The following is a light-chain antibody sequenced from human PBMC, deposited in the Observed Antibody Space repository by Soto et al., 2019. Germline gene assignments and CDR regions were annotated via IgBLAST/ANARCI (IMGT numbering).Light chain of an antibody. CDR2: KAS. Sequence: EIQMTQSHSTLSASVGDRVTITCRASQSISSWLAWYQQKPGKAPNLLIYKASSLESGVPSRFSRSGSGTEFTLTISSLQPDDFATYYCQQYNTYSTFGQGTKVDIK. CDR3: QQYNTYST. CDR1: QSISSW. J-gene: IGKJ1*01. V-gene: IGKV1-5*03.